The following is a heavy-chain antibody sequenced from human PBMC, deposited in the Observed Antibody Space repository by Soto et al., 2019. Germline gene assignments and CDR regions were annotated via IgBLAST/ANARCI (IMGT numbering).Heavy chain of an antibody. Sequence: QVQLQESGPGLVKPSETLSLTCTVSGGSISLERFYWTWIRQPPGKGLEWSGYVSHTGATNYNPSLQSRVDISVDTSRNQFSLKLRSLTAADTAVYFCAREFSSAHITYYDFWGQGTLVSVSA. CDR3: AREFSSAHITYYDF. J-gene: IGHJ4*02. CDR1: GGSISLERFY. V-gene: IGHV4-61*01. CDR2: VSHTGAT.